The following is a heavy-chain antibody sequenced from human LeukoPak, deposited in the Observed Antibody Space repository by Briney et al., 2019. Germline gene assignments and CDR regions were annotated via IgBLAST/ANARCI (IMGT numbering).Heavy chain of an antibody. CDR1: GGSISSNY. Sequence: SETLSLTCTVSGGSISSNYWSWIRQPAGKGLEWIGGICTSGSTNFNPSLKSRVSMSVDTSKNQFSLNLSSVTAADTAVYYCARDADHDRGFDYWGQGTLVTVSS. V-gene: IGHV4-4*07. CDR3: ARDADHDRGFDY. J-gene: IGHJ4*02. CDR2: ICTSGST.